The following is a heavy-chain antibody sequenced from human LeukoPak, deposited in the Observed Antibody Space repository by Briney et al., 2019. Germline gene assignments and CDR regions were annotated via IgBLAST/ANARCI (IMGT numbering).Heavy chain of an antibody. Sequence: SETLSLTCTVSGGSISSYYWGWIRQPPGKGLEGIGSIYYSGSTYYNPSLKSRVTISVDTSKNQFSLKLSSVTAADTAVYYCARHRSVEMATDFDYWGQGTLVTVSS. J-gene: IGHJ4*02. D-gene: IGHD5-24*01. CDR2: IYYSGST. CDR1: GGSISSYY. V-gene: IGHV4-39*01. CDR3: ARHRSVEMATDFDY.